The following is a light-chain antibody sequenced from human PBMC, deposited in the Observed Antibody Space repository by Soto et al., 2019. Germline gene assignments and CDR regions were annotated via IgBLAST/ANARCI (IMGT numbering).Light chain of an antibody. Sequence: DIQMTQSPSTLSASVGDRVTITCRASQSISSWLAWYQQKPGKAPKLLIYKASSLASGVPSRFSGSGSGTEFTLTISSLQPDDFATYYCQQYNSYLFGGGTKVEIK. CDR1: QSISSW. CDR2: KAS. V-gene: IGKV1-5*03. CDR3: QQYNSYL. J-gene: IGKJ4*01.